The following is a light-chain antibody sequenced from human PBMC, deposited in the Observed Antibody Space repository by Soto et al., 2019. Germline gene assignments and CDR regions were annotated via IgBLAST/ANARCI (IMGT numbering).Light chain of an antibody. CDR1: QGISSY. CDR3: QQYYSYPWT. J-gene: IGKJ1*01. CDR2: AAS. Sequence: AIRMTQSPSSLSASTGDRVTITCRASQGISSYLAWYQQKPGKAPKLLIYAASTLQSGVPSRFSGSGSGTDFTLTISCLQSEDFATYFCQQYYSYPWTFGKGTQVEIK. V-gene: IGKV1-8*01.